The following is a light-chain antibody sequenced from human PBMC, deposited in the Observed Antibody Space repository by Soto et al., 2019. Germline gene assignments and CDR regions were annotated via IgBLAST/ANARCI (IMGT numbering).Light chain of an antibody. Sequence: EIVLTQSPGTLSLSPGERATLSCRASQSVSSNYLAWYQQKPGQAPRLLIYGASSRATGIQDRFSGSGSGTDFTLTISRLEPEDFAVYYCQQYGTSPQAFGQGTKVEIK. J-gene: IGKJ1*01. CDR2: GAS. CDR3: QQYGTSPQA. CDR1: QSVSSNY. V-gene: IGKV3-20*01.